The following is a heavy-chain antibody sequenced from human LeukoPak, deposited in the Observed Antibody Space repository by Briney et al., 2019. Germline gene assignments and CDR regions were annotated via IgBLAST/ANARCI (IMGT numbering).Heavy chain of an antibody. J-gene: IGHJ4*02. CDR3: ARTYCTSTSCYVDY. CDR2: IYYSGTS. Sequence: SDTLSLTCAVSGYSISSNNWWGWIRQPPGKGLEWIGYIYYSGTSYYTPSLKSRVTMSIVTSKNQFSLKVTSVTAVDTAVCYCARTYCTSTSCYVDYWGQGTLVTVSS. CDR1: GYSISSNNW. V-gene: IGHV4-28*01. D-gene: IGHD2-2*01.